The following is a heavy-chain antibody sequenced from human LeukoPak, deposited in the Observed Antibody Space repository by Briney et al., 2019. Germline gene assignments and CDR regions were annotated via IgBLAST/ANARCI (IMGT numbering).Heavy chain of an antibody. D-gene: IGHD5-12*01. CDR3: ARDRRPGCYFDY. J-gene: IGHJ4*02. CDR2: IYYSGST. Sequence: PSETLSLTCTVSGGSISSGGYYWSWIRQHPGKGLEWIGYIYYSGSTYYNPSLKSRVTISVDTSKNQFSLKLSSVTAADTAVYYCARDRRPGCYFDYWGQGTLVTVSS. V-gene: IGHV4-31*03. CDR1: GGSISSGGYY.